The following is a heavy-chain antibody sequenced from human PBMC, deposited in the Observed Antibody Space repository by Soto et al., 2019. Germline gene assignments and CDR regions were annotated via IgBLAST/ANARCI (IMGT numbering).Heavy chain of an antibody. CDR1: GGSFSGYY. CDR3: ARVMASIVVVTGILNPHYWFDP. D-gene: IGHD2-21*02. CDR2: INHSGST. J-gene: IGHJ5*02. V-gene: IGHV4-34*01. Sequence: PSETLSLTCAVYGGSFSGYYWSWIRQPPGKGLEWIGEINHSGSTNYNPTLKSRVTISVDTSKNQYSLKLSSVPAADTAVYYCARVMASIVVVTGILNPHYWFDPWGQGTLVTVSS.